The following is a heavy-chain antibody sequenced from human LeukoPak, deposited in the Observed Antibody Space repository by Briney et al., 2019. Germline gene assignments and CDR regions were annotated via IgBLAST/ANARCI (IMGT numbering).Heavy chain of an antibody. D-gene: IGHD2-2*01. CDR3: ARDLTISGAAAHYFGY. CDR2: INPNSGGT. Sequence: ASVKVSCKASGYSFTGYHMHWVRQDPAQRIEWMGWINPNSGGTNYAQKFQGRVTMTRDMSISTAYMELSSLTSDDTAVYYCARDLTISGAAAHYFGYWGQGTLVTVSS. CDR1: GYSFTGYH. J-gene: IGHJ4*02. V-gene: IGHV1-2*02.